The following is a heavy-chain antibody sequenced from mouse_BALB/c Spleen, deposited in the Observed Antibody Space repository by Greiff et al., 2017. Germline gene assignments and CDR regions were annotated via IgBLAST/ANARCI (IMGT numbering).Heavy chain of an antibody. D-gene: IGHD1-2*01. Sequence: QVKLQQPGAELVKPGASVKLSCKASGYTFTSYYMYWVKQRPGQGLEWIGGINPSNGGTNFNEKFKSKATLTVDKSSSTAYMQLSSLTSEDSAVYYCTRWGATATGFAYWGQGTLVTVSA. CDR3: TRWGATATGFAY. CDR2: INPSNGGT. V-gene: IGHV1S81*02. CDR1: GYTFTSYY. J-gene: IGHJ3*01.